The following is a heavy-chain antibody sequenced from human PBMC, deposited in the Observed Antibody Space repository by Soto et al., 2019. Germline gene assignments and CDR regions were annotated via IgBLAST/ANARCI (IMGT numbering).Heavy chain of an antibody. J-gene: IGHJ1*01. CDR2: ISYDGSNK. CDR1: GFTFSSYG. Sequence: QVQLVESGGGVVQPGRSLRLSCAASGFTFSSYGMHWVRQAPGKGLEWVAVISYDGSNKYYADSVKGRFTISRDNSENTLYLQMNSLRAEDTAVYYCAKDRGHGYSSGWYSYFQHWGQGTLVTVSS. CDR3: AKDRGHGYSSGWYSYFQH. V-gene: IGHV3-30*18. D-gene: IGHD6-19*01.